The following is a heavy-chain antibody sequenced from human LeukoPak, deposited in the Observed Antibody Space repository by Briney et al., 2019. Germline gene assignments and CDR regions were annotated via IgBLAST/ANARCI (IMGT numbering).Heavy chain of an antibody. CDR2: IIPIFGTA. D-gene: IGHD3-16*01. CDR3: ARQSPRWVKGDQYYFDY. V-gene: IGHV1-69*05. J-gene: IGHJ4*02. Sequence: GASVKVSCKASGGTFSSYAISWVRQAPGQGLEWMGGIIPIFGTANYAQKFQGRVTITTDESTSTAYMELSSLRSEDTAVYYCARQSPRWVKGDQYYFDYWGQGTLVTVSS. CDR1: GGTFSSYA.